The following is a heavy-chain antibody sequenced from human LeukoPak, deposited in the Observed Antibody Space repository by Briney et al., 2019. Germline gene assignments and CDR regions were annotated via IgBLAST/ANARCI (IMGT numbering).Heavy chain of an antibody. CDR3: ARVGTYDYVWGSYRSNLDY. CDR2: INHSGST. J-gene: IGHJ4*02. V-gene: IGHV4-34*01. Sequence: SETLSLTCAVYGGSFSGYYWSWIRQPPGKGLEWIGEINHSGSTNYNPSLKSRVTMSVDTSKNQFSLKLSSVTAADTAVYYCARVGTYDYVWGSYRSNLDYWGQGTLVTVSS. D-gene: IGHD3-16*02. CDR1: GGSFSGYY.